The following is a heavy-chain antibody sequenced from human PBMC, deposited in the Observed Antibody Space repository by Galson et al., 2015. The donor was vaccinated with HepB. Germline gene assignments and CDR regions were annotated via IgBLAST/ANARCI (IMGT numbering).Heavy chain of an antibody. CDR3: ARRISLVRGIITKPDYYYGMDV. D-gene: IGHD3-10*01. Sequence: SLRLSCAASGFTFSSYWMNWVRQAPGKGLEWVAHINQDGSSKYYVDSVKGRFTISRDNATDSVYLQLDSLRAEDTAVYYCARRISLVRGIITKPDYYYGMDVCGQGTTVTVAS. CDR2: INQDGSSK. V-gene: IGHV3-7*03. CDR1: GFTFSSYW. J-gene: IGHJ6*02.